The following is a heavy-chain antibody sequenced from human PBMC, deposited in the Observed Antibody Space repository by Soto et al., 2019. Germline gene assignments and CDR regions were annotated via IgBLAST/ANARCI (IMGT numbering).Heavy chain of an antibody. CDR3: ARDEVRGISGALIGFYYYYYYMDV. CDR1: GFTFSSYW. CDR2: IKQDGSEK. D-gene: IGHD3-10*01. V-gene: IGHV3-7*01. Sequence: GGSLRLSCAASGFTFSSYWMSWVRQAPGKGLEWVANIKQDGSEKYYVDSVKGRFTISRDNAKNSLYLQMNSLRAEDTAVYYCARDEVRGISGALIGFYYYYYYMDVWGKGTTVTVSS. J-gene: IGHJ6*03.